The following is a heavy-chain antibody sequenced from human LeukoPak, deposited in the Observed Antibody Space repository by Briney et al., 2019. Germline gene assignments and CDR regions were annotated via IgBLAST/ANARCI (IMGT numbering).Heavy chain of an antibody. Sequence: PSETLSLTCAVYGGSFSGYYWSWIRQPPGKGLEWIGEINHSGSTNYNPSLKSRVTISVDTSKNQFSLKLSSVTAADTAVYYCARLRCTPFYRHRYYYYMDVWGKGTTVTVSS. V-gene: IGHV4-34*01. D-gene: IGHD2/OR15-2a*01. CDR2: INHSGST. CDR1: GGSFSGYY. J-gene: IGHJ6*03. CDR3: ARLRCTPFYRHRYYYYMDV.